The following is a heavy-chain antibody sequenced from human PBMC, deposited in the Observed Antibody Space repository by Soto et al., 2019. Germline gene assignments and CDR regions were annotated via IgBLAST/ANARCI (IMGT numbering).Heavy chain of an antibody. D-gene: IGHD3-22*01. CDR1: GGTFSSDA. CDR2: LIPILGTT. Sequence: SVKVSCKASGGTFSSDAVSWARQAPGQGLEWMGGLIPILGTTHYAQKFQGRVTITADESTNTAYMELSSLRSDDTAVYYCAKDRYHDRSGHTPFDYWGQGTLVTVSS. CDR3: AKDRYHDRSGHTPFDY. J-gene: IGHJ4*02. V-gene: IGHV1-69*13.